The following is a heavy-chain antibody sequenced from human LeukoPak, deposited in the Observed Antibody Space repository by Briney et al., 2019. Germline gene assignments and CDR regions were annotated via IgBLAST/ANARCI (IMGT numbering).Heavy chain of an antibody. Sequence: GGSLRLCCAASGFTFRTYNMNWVRQAPGKGLEWVSCISSTSTYISYADSVKGRFTISRDNAKNSLYLQMNSLRAEDTAVYYCASGIAVAGALVYWGQGTLVTVSS. CDR1: GFTFRTYN. D-gene: IGHD6-13*01. CDR3: ASGIAVAGALVY. CDR2: ISSTSTYI. V-gene: IGHV3-21*01. J-gene: IGHJ4*02.